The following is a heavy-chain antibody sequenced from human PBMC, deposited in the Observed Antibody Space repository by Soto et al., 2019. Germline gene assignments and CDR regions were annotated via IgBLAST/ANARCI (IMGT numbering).Heavy chain of an antibody. D-gene: IGHD3-10*01. J-gene: IGHJ4*02. CDR1: GGSISSYY. CDR3: ARCYGSGPDY. CDR2: IYYSGST. V-gene: IGHV4-59*08. Sequence: QVQLQESGPGLVKPSETLSLTCTVSGGSISSYYWSWIRQPPGKGLEWIGYIYYSGSTNYNPSLKSRVAISVDTSQNQLSLKLSSVTSADTALYYCARCYGSGPDYWGQGTLVTVSS.